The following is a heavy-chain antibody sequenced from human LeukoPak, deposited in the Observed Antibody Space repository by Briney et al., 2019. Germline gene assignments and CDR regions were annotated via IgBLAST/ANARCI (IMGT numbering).Heavy chain of an antibody. J-gene: IGHJ5*02. CDR3: ARDTSSSGTWFDP. D-gene: IGHD6-6*01. CDR2: IYYTGST. Sequence: SETLSLTCTVSGGSISTYYWSWIRQPPGKGLEWIGHIYYTGSTNYNPSLKSRVTMSVDTSRNQFSLKLSSVTAADTAVYYCARDTSSSGTWFDPWGQGTLVTVSS. V-gene: IGHV4-59*01. CDR1: GGSISTYY.